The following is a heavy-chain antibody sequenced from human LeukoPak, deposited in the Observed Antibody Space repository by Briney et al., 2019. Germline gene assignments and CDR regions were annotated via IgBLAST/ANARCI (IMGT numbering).Heavy chain of an antibody. J-gene: IGHJ4*02. Sequence: PGGSLRLSCSAPGFTFSSYAMHWVRQAPGKGLEYVSAISSNGGSTYYADSVKGRFTISRDNSKNTLYLQMSSLRAEDTAVYYCVTARIAVAGTMGDYWGQGTLVTVSS. V-gene: IGHV3-64D*06. CDR2: ISSNGGST. CDR1: GFTFSSYA. D-gene: IGHD6-19*01. CDR3: VTARIAVAGTMGDY.